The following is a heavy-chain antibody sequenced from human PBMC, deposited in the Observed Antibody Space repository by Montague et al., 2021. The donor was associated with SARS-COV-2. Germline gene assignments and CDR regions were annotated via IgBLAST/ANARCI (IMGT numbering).Heavy chain of an antibody. Sequence: SETLSLTCTVSHGSTSSSSYYWGWIRQPPGKGLEWIGGIYHTGRTYNNPSLKSRVTLSVDTSKNQFSLKLSSVTAADTAVYYCARRGWFGELLWGQGTLVTVSS. J-gene: IGHJ4*02. D-gene: IGHD3-10*01. CDR2: IYHTGRT. CDR3: ARRGWFGELL. V-gene: IGHV4-39*01. CDR1: HGSTSSSSYY.